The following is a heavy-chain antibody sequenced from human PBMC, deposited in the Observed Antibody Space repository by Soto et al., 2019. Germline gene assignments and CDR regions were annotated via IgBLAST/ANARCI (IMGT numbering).Heavy chain of an antibody. V-gene: IGHV3-21*01. CDR2: ISPTGEYI. J-gene: IGHJ4*02. CDR1: GFGFSRHS. CDR3: AKLPGGSGYYYLGHYFDY. Sequence: PGGSLRLSCAASGFGFSRHSMNWVRQAPGKGLEWVSSISPTGEYIYHADSVKGRFTISRDNAKNSLYLQMDSLRADDTAVYYCAKLPGGSGYYYLGHYFDYWGQGTLVTVSS. D-gene: IGHD3-22*01.